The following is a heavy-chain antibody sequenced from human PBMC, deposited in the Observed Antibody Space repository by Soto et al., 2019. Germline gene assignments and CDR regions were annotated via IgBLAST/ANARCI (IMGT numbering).Heavy chain of an antibody. CDR1: GYSFTSYW. V-gene: IGHV5-51*01. CDR3: ARQDCSSTSCYTRWFDP. J-gene: IGHJ5*02. CDR2: IYPGDSDT. D-gene: IGHD2-2*02. Sequence: PGESLKISCKGSGYSFTSYWIGWVRQMPGKGLEWMGIIYPGDSDTRYSPSFQGQVTISADKSISTAYLQWSSLKASDTAMYYCARQDCSSTSCYTRWFDPWGQGTQVTVSS.